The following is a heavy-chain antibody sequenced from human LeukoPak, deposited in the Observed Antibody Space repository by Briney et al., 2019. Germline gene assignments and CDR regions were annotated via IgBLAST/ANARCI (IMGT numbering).Heavy chain of an antibody. Sequence: GGSLRLSCAVSGFTFSTYSMNWVRQAPGKGLEWVSFISSSSSSLKYADSMKGRFTISRDNAKNSVYLQMNNLRAEDTAVYYCARYCTFRTCSGTKFDSWGQGTLVTVSS. CDR3: ARYCTFRTCSGTKFDS. D-gene: IGHD1-1*01. J-gene: IGHJ4*02. CDR2: ISSSSSSL. CDR1: GFTFSTYS. V-gene: IGHV3-21*01.